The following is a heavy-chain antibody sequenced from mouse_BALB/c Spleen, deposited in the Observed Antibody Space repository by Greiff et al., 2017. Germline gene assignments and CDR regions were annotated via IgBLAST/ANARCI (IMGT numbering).Heavy chain of an antibody. CDR2: IFPGTGTT. Sequence: VQLQQSGAELVKPGASVKLSCKTSGYTFTSYWIQWVKQRPGQGLGWIGEIFPGTGTTYYNEKFKGKATLTIDTSSSTAYMQLSSLTSEDSAVYFCARNYGSSYPLYAMDYWGQGTSVTVSS. D-gene: IGHD1-1*01. CDR1: GYTFTSYW. V-gene: IGHV1S132*01. J-gene: IGHJ4*01. CDR3: ARNYGSSYPLYAMDY.